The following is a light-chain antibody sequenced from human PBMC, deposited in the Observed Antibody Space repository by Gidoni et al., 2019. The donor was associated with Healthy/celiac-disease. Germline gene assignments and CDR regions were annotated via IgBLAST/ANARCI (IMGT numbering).Light chain of an antibody. CDR1: QSVLSSSNNKNY. CDR2: WAS. J-gene: IGKJ4*01. CDR3: QQYYSTPLT. V-gene: IGKV4-1*01. Sequence: IVMPQSPDSLALSLDERATINCKSSQSVLSSSNNKNYLAWYQQKPGQPPKLLIYWASTRESGVPDRFSGSGSGTDFTLTISSLQAEDVAVYYCQQYYSTPLTFGGXTKVEIK.